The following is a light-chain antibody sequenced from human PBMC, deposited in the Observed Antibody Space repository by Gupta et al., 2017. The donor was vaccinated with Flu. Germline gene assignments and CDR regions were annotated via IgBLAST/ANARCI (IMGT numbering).Light chain of an antibody. CDR3: AAWDDSLSGVV. Sequence: SSSNIGSNYVYWYQQLPGTAPKLLISKNSQRPSGVPDRFYGSKSGTSASLAISGLRSEDEADYYCAAWDDSLSGVVFGGGTRLTVL. CDR2: KNS. CDR1: SSNIGSNY. V-gene: IGLV1-47*01. J-gene: IGLJ2*01.